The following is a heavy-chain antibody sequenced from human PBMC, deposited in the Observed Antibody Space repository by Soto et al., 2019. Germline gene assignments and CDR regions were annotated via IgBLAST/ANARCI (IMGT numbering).Heavy chain of an antibody. CDR1: GYTFTSYY. D-gene: IGHD3-22*01. Sequence: ASVKVSCKASGYTFTSYYMHWVRQAPGQGLEWMGIINPSGGSTSYAQKFQGRVTMTRDTSTSTVYMELSSLRSEDTAVYYCAREGYYYDSSGKTFDYWGQGTLVTVSS. CDR3: AREGYYYDSSGKTFDY. CDR2: INPSGGST. V-gene: IGHV1-46*01. J-gene: IGHJ4*02.